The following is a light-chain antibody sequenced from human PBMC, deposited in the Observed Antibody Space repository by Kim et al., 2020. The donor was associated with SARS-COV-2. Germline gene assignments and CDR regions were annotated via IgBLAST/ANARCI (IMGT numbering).Light chain of an antibody. CDR2: AAS. CDR3: LQYYTYPWT. CDR1: QGIRND. J-gene: IGKJ1*01. V-gene: IGKV1-6*01. Sequence: AVQMTQSPSSLSASIGDRVTITCRPSQGIRNDLSWYQQKPGQAPKVLVYAASSLQPGVPSRFSGSGSDTDFTLTISSLQPEDAATYYCLQYYTYPWTFGQGTKVDIK.